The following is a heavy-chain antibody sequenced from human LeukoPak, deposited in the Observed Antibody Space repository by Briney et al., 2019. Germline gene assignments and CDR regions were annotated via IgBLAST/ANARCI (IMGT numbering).Heavy chain of an antibody. V-gene: IGHV1-69*13. J-gene: IGHJ5*02. Sequence: SVKVSCKASGGTFSSYAISWVRQAPGQGLEWMGGIIPIFGTANHAQKFQGRVTITADESTSTAYMELSSLRSEDTAVYYCALTEYSSSFHWFDPWGQGTLVTVPS. CDR3: ALTEYSSSFHWFDP. CDR1: GGTFSSYA. D-gene: IGHD6-6*01. CDR2: IIPIFGTA.